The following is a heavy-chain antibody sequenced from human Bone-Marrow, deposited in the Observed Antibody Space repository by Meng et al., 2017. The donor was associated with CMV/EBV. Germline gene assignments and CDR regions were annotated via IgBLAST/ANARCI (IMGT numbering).Heavy chain of an antibody. Sequence: GESLKISCAASGFTFSSYSMNWVRQAPGKGLEWVSSIISSSSYIYYADSVKGRFTISRDNAKNSLYLQMNSLRAEDTAVYYCARWKHEELNCFDPWGQGILVTGSS. D-gene: IGHD3-10*01. V-gene: IGHV3-21*01. J-gene: IGHJ5*02. CDR1: GFTFSSYS. CDR3: ARWKHEELNCFDP. CDR2: IISSSSYI.